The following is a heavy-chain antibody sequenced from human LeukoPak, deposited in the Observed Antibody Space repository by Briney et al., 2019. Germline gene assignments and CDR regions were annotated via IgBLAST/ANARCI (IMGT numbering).Heavy chain of an antibody. J-gene: IGHJ4*02. Sequence: SVKVSCKASPYRFTSYGISWVRQAPGQGLEWMGRIIPILGIANYAQKFQGRVTITADKSTSTAYMELSSLRSEDTAVYYCARGSGGDLDYWGQGTLVTVSS. CDR1: PYRFTSYG. CDR3: ARGSGGDLDY. D-gene: IGHD3-16*01. V-gene: IGHV1-69*04. CDR2: IIPILGIA.